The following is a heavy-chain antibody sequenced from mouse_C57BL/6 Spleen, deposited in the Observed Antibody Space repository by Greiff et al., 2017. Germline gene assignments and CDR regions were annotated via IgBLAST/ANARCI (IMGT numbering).Heavy chain of an antibody. CDR2: IDPSDSAT. J-gene: IGHJ2*01. V-gene: IGHV1-52*01. CDR1: GYTFTRYW. Sequence: QVQLQQPGAELVRPGSSVKLSCKASGYTFTRYWMHWVKQRPIQGLEWIGNIDPSDSATHYNQKFKDKATLTVDKSSSTAYMQLSSLTSEDSAVYYCAREAIYDGYLYYFDYWGQGTTLTVAS. CDR3: AREAIYDGYLYYFDY. D-gene: IGHD2-3*01.